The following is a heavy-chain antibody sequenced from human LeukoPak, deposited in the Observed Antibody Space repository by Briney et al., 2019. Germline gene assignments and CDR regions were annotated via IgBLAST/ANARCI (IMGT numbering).Heavy chain of an antibody. CDR1: GGSISSYY. J-gene: IGHJ4*02. V-gene: IGHV4-4*07. Sequence: NPSETLSLTCTVSGGSISSYYWSWIRQPPGKGLEWIGRIYTSGSTNYNPSLKSRVTMSVDTSKNQFSLKLSSVTAADTAVYYCARNRVVSSGYPTLYFDYWGQGTLVTVSS. CDR3: ARNRVVSSGYPTLYFDY. D-gene: IGHD3-22*01. CDR2: IYTSGST.